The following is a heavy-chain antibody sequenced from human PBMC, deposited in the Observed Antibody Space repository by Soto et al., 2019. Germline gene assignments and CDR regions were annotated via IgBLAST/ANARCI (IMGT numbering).Heavy chain of an antibody. J-gene: IGHJ4*02. Sequence: PGGSLRLSCAASGFTFSSYEMNWVRQAPGKGLEWVSFISSSGKSMYCADSMKGRFSISRDNAKNSLFLQMNNLRAEDTAMYFCARSRYTGTYSGRFLDYWGQGSLVTVSS. D-gene: IGHD1-26*01. CDR2: ISSSGKSM. V-gene: IGHV3-48*03. CDR1: GFTFSSYE. CDR3: ARSRYTGTYSGRFLDY.